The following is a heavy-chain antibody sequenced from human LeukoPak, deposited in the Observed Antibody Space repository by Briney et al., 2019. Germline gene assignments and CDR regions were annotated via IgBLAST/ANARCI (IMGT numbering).Heavy chain of an antibody. CDR3: AKHLTATNTYIFFGLDV. D-gene: IGHD1-26*01. CDR2: INWNGGGT. V-gene: IGHV3-9*01. J-gene: IGHJ6*02. Sequence: SLRLSCAATGFSFKDYGMHWVRQPPGKGLEWVSAINWNGGGTDSADSVKGRFTIFRDNAKNSLYLQLSSLRPEDTALYYCAKHLTATNTYIFFGLDVWGQGTSVTVSS. CDR1: GFSFKDYG.